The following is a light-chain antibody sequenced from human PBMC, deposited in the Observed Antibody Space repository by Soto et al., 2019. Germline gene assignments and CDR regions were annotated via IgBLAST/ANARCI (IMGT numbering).Light chain of an antibody. CDR1: QSISKS. Sequence: DIQMTQSPSTLSASVGDRVTITCRASQSISKSLAWYQQKPGRAPTLLIYKASTLESGVPSRFSGSGSGTEFTLTISSLQPDDFASYYCQQYNNYPLTFGQGTRLEIK. CDR3: QQYNNYPLT. V-gene: IGKV1-5*03. CDR2: KAS. J-gene: IGKJ5*01.